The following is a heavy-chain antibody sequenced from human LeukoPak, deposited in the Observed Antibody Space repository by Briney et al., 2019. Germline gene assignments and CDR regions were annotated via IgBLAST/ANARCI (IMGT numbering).Heavy chain of an antibody. CDR2: INPNSGGT. J-gene: IGHJ5*02. V-gene: IGHV1-2*02. Sequence: ASVKVSCKASGYTFTGYYMHWVRQAPGQGLEWMGWINPNSGGTNYAQKFQGRVTMTRDTTINTAYMELSRLRSDDTAVYYCARSTAHGWFDPWGQGTLVTVSS. CDR1: GYTFTGYY. D-gene: IGHD5-18*01. CDR3: ARSTAHGWFDP.